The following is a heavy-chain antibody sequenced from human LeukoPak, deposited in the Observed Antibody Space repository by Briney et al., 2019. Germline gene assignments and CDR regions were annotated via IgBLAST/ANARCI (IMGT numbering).Heavy chain of an antibody. J-gene: IGHJ6*03. CDR3: ARRLYYYYMDV. D-gene: IGHD4/OR15-4a*01. V-gene: IGHV3-20*04. CDR1: GFTFDDYG. CDR2: INWNGGST. Sequence: GGSLRLSRAASGFTFDDYGMSWVRQAPGKGLEWVSGINWNGGSTGYADSVKGRFTISRDNAKNSLYLQMNSLRAEDTALYYCARRLYYYYMDVWGKGTTVTVSS.